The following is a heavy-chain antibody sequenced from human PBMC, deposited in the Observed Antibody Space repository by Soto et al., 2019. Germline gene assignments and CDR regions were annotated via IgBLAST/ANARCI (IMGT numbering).Heavy chain of an antibody. D-gene: IGHD6-19*01. CDR3: ANQKIRFSVAGTLYGLGV. V-gene: IGHV3-48*02. J-gene: IGHJ6*02. CDR2: ISSTSGTI. CDR1: GFVFSTYS. Sequence: VGSLRLSCEASGFVFSTYSMNWVRQAPGKGLEWISYISSTSGTIYYADSVKGRFTIFRDNAKNSLFLQMSGLRDDDTAVYYCANQKIRFSVAGTLYGLGVWGQGTTVTVSS.